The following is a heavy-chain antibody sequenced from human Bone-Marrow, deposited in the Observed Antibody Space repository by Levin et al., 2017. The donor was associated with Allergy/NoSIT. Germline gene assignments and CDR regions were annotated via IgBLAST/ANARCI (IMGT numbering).Heavy chain of an antibody. Sequence: SETLSLTCSVSGVSINGYYWSWIRQPPGKGLEWIGYSYYGGSTNYNPSLKSRVIISPDASKNHFSRRLRSVTATDTAVYYCARWTRHFDFWTGYWNYWGQGTLVTVSS. CDR3: ARWTRHFDFWTGYWNY. V-gene: IGHV4-59*08. CDR2: SYYGGST. CDR1: GVSINGYY. D-gene: IGHD3/OR15-3a*01. J-gene: IGHJ4*02.